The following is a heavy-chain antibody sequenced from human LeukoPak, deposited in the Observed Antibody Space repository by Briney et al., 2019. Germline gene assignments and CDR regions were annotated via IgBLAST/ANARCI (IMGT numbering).Heavy chain of an antibody. J-gene: IGHJ4*02. CDR2: ISGSGGST. D-gene: IGHD3-22*01. V-gene: IGHV3-23*01. Sequence: GGSLRLSCAASGFTFSSYAMSWVRQAPGKGLEWVSAISGSGGSTYYADSVKGRFTISRDNSKNTLYLQMNSLRSEDTAVYYCARDQYYYDSSGYFDYWGQGTLVTASS. CDR1: GFTFSSYA. CDR3: ARDQYYYDSSGYFDY.